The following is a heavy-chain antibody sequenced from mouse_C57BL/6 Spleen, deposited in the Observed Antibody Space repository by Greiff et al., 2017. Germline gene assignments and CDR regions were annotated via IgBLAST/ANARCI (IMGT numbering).Heavy chain of an antibody. D-gene: IGHD2-4*01. V-gene: IGHV1-72*01. J-gene: IGHJ3*01. CDR1: GYTFTSYW. CDR2: IDPNSGGT. Sequence: VQLQQPGAELVKPGASVKLSCKASGYTFTSYWMHWVKQRPGRGLEWIGRIDPNSGGTKYNEKFKSKATLTVDKPSSTAYMQLSSLTSEDSAVYYCARHYYDYDVWFAYWGQGTLVTVSA. CDR3: ARHYYDYDVWFAY.